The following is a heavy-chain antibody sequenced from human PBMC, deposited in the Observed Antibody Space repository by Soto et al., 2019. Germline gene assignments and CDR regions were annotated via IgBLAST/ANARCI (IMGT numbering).Heavy chain of an antibody. CDR1: GFTFSSYA. V-gene: IGHV3-23*01. Sequence: EVQLLESGGGLVQPGGSLRLSCAASGFTFSSYAMSWVRQAPGKGLEWVSAISGSGGSTYYADCVKGRFTISRDNSKNTLYLQMNSLRAEDTAVYYCAKLAYCGGDCFKIYFDYWGQGTLVTVSS. D-gene: IGHD2-21*02. CDR3: AKLAYCGGDCFKIYFDY. J-gene: IGHJ4*02. CDR2: ISGSGGST.